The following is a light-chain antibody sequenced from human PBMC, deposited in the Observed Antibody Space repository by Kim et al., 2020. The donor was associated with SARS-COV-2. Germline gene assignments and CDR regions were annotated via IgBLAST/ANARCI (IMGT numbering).Light chain of an antibody. CDR3: QQYDNPRI. CDR2: DAS. J-gene: IGKJ2*01. V-gene: IGKV1-33*01. CDR1: QDISNY. Sequence: DIQMTQSPSSLSASVGDRVTITCQASQDISNYLNWYQQKPGKAPKLLIYDASNLETGVPSRFSGSGSGTDFTFTISSLQPEDIATYYCQQYDNPRIVGRGTKLEI.